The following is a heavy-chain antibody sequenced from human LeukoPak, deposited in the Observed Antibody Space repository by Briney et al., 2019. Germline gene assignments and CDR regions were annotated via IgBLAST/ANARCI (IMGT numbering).Heavy chain of an antibody. Sequence: SVKVSCKASGYTFSSYAISWVRQAPGQGLEWMGRIIPILGIANYAQKFQGRVTITADKSTSTAYMELSSLRSEDTAVYYCARGGGQQLVGYNWFDPWGQGTLVTVSS. CDR2: IIPILGIA. D-gene: IGHD6-13*01. CDR1: GYTFSSYA. V-gene: IGHV1-69*04. J-gene: IGHJ5*02. CDR3: ARGGGQQLVGYNWFDP.